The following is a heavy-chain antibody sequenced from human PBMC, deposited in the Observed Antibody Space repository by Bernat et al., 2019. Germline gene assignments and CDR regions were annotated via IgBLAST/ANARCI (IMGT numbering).Heavy chain of an antibody. CDR3: GRDPTSLVVVAATTFDY. V-gene: IGHV3-74*01. J-gene: IGHJ4*02. Sequence: EVQLVESGGGLVQPGGSLRLSCSASGFRFSSYWMHWVRQAPGKGLVWVSRINSDGSSTSYADSVKGRFTISRDNAKNTLYLKMNSLRAEDTAVYYCGRDPTSLVVVAATTFDYWGQGTLVTVSS. D-gene: IGHD2-15*01. CDR2: INSDGSST. CDR1: GFRFSSYW.